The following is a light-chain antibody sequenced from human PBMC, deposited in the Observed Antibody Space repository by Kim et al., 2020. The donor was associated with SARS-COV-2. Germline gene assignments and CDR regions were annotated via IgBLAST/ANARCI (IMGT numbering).Light chain of an antibody. Sequence: ATGGTARISGGGNSIGGKGVNWYQQKPGPAPVLVIYYDASRPAGIPERFSASNSGNTATLTISRVEAGDEADYYCQVWDTGSDHVLFGGGTQLTVL. CDR2: YDA. CDR1: SIGGKG. CDR3: QVWDTGSDHVL. J-gene: IGLJ2*01. V-gene: IGLV3-21*01.